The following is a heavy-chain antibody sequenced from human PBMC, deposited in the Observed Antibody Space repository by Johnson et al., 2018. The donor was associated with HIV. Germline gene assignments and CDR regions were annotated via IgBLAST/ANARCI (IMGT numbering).Heavy chain of an antibody. Sequence: MLLVESGGGLVKPGGSLRLSCAASGFTFSNAWMSWVRQAPGKGLEWVGRIKSKNDGGTADYADPVQGRFTISRADSKNTLYLQMNSRKTEDTAVYYCTTDGYGGYSYGYGAFDIWGQGTMVTVSS. CDR3: TTDGYGGYSYGYGAFDI. J-gene: IGHJ3*02. D-gene: IGHD5-18*01. CDR2: IKSKNDGGTA. CDR1: GFTFSNAW. V-gene: IGHV3-15*01.